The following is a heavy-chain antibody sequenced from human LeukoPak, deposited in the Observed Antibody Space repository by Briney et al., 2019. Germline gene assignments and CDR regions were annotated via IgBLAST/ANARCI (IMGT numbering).Heavy chain of an antibody. D-gene: IGHD6-6*01. J-gene: IGHJ6*03. CDR2: INHSGST. CDR3: ARGAARFRYYYYYYMDV. V-gene: IGHV4-39*07. Sequence: SETLSLTCTVSGGSISSSSYYWSWIRQPPGKGLEWIGEINHSGSTNYNPSLKSRVTISVDTSKNQFSLKLSSVTAADTAVYYCARGAARFRYYYYYYMDVWGKGTTVTVSS. CDR1: GGSISSSSYY.